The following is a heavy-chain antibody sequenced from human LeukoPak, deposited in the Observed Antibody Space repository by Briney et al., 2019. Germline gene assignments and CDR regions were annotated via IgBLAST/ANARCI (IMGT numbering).Heavy chain of an antibody. CDR1: GGSISSYY. Sequence: PSETLSLTCTVSGGSISSYYWSWIRQPPGKGLEWIGYIYYSGSTNYNPSLKSRVTISVDTSKNQFSLKLSSVTAADTAVYYCARHAGSGWYHYWGQGTLVTVSS. D-gene: IGHD6-19*01. J-gene: IGHJ4*02. V-gene: IGHV4-59*08. CDR2: IYYSGST. CDR3: ARHAGSGWYHY.